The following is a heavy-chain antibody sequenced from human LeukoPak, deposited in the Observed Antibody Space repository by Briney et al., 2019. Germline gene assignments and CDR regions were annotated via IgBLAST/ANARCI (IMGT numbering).Heavy chain of an antibody. CDR1: GFTFRSYG. CDR2: ISYDGSNK. V-gene: IGHV3-30*18. D-gene: IGHD3-3*01. J-gene: IGHJ4*02. CDR3: AKSAVTSSLILEDS. Sequence: GSLRLSCAASGFTFRSYGMHWVRQAPGKGLEWVAVISYDGSNKFYADSVKGRFTISRDNSKNTVYQQMNSLRDEDTAVYYCAKSAVTSSLILEDSWGQGTLVTVFS.